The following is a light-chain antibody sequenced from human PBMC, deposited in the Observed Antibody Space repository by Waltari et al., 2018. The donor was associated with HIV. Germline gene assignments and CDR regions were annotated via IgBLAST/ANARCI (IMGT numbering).Light chain of an antibody. Sequence: QSVLTQPPSVSEAPRQRVTISCSGTNSNIRNNAVNWYQQLPGKAPKLLIYYDTHLCSGVSDRFSGSKSGAAASLAISGLQSEDEADYYCAAWDDTLNGFVFGSGTRVTVL. CDR2: YDT. V-gene: IGLV1-36*01. J-gene: IGLJ1*01. CDR3: AAWDDTLNGFV. CDR1: NSNIRNNA.